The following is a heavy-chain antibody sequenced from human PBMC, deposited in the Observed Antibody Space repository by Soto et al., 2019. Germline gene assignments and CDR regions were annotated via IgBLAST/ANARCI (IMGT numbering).Heavy chain of an antibody. J-gene: IGHJ5*02. CDR1: GGSISSYY. Sequence: ASETLSLTCTVSGGSISSYYWSWIRQPAGKGLEWIGRIYTSGSTNYNPSLKSRVTMSVDTSKNQFSLKLSSVTAADTAVYYCARDSGDYYDSSGSVYWFDPWGQGTLVTVSS. D-gene: IGHD3-22*01. CDR2: IYTSGST. V-gene: IGHV4-4*07. CDR3: ARDSGDYYDSSGSVYWFDP.